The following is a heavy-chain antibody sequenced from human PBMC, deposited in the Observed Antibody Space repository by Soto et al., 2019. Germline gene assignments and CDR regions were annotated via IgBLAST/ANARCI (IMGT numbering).Heavy chain of an antibody. CDR2: IYHSGST. V-gene: IGHV4-59*01. D-gene: IGHD1-20*01. Sequence: SETLSLTCAVSGGSITSYYWSWIRQAPGKGLEWIGYIYHSGSTDYNPSLKSRVTMSLDTSKNQVSLRLTSVTAVDTATYYCARIRYKTTDYWGQGTLVTVSS. CDR1: GGSITSYY. J-gene: IGHJ4*02. CDR3: ARIRYKTTDY.